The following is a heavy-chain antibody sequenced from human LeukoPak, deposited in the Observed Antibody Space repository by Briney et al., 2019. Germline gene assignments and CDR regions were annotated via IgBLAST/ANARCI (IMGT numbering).Heavy chain of an antibody. CDR1: GGSFSGYY. J-gene: IGHJ4*02. V-gene: IGHV4-34*01. D-gene: IGHD3-9*01. CDR3: ARGRPKNRYFDSCDY. Sequence: SETLSLTCAVYGGSFSGYYRSWIRQPPGKGLEWIGEINHSGSTNYNPSLKSRVTISVDTSKNQFSLKLSSVTAADTAVYYCARGRPKNRYFDSCDYWGQGTLVTVSS. CDR2: INHSGST.